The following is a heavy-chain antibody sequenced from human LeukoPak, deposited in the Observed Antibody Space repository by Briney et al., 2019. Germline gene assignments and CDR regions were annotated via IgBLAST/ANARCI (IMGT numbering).Heavy chain of an antibody. CDR3: ANTYSSGWYFHY. Sequence: EASVKVSCKTSGYTFTDYYMHWVRQAPGQGLEWMGWINPNSGDTKYAQMFQGRVTLTRDTSITTAYMELSSLTSDYTAVYYCANTYSSGWYFHYWGQGTLGTVSS. J-gene: IGHJ4*02. CDR1: GYTFTDYY. CDR2: INPNSGDT. D-gene: IGHD6-19*01. V-gene: IGHV1-2*02.